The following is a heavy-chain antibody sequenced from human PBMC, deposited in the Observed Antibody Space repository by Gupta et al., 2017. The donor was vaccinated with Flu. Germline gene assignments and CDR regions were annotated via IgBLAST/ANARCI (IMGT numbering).Heavy chain of an antibody. CDR2: IIPIFGTA. V-gene: IGHV1-69*06. Sequence: WVRQAPGQGLEWMGGIIPIFGTANYAQKFQGRVTITADKSTSTAYMELSSLRSEDTAVYYCAREDPVATISYWGQGTLVTVSS. J-gene: IGHJ4*02. CDR3: AREDPVATISY. D-gene: IGHD5-12*01.